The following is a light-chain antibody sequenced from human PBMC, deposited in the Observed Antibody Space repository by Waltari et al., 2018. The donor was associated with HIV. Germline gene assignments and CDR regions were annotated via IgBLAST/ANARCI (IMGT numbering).Light chain of an antibody. V-gene: IGLV2-23*02. Sequence: QSALTQPASVSGSPGQSITISCTGTSSDVGTYNLVSWYQQHPGNVPKLIIFEVSERPSGVSDRFSGSKSVNTASLTISGLQAEDEADYYCCSYAGSSPLWVFGGGTKLTVL. CDR2: EVS. CDR3: CSYAGSSPLWV. J-gene: IGLJ3*02. CDR1: SSDVGTYNL.